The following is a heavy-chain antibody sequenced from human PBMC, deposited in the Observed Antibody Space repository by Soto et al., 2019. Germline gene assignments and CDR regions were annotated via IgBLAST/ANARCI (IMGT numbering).Heavy chain of an antibody. CDR1: GYTFTTYA. D-gene: IGHD6-13*01. CDR2: INAANGNT. V-gene: IGHV1-3*01. CDR3: ARYSSSWYHDFEI. J-gene: IGHJ3*02. Sequence: QVHLVQSGAEVKKPGASVKVSCKASGYTFTTYAMHWVRQAHGQRLEWMGWINAANGNTKYSQKFQGRVTITRDTYASTGYIELNSLRSADTSVYYCARYSSSWYHDFEIWGQGTMVTVSS.